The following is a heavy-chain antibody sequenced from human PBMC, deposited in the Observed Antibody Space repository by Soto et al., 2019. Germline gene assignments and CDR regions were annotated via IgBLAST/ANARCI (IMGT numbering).Heavy chain of an antibody. CDR2: INAGYGNT. V-gene: IGHV1-3*01. J-gene: IGHJ4*02. D-gene: IGHD7-27*01. CDR1: GYTFSSYA. Sequence: ASVKVSCKASGYTFSSYAMHWVRQAPGQRLEWMGGINAGYGNTKYSQKFQDRVTISRDTSASTAYMELTSLRSEDTAVYYCARDTGDGTFDFWGQGTLVTVSS. CDR3: ARDTGDGTFDF.